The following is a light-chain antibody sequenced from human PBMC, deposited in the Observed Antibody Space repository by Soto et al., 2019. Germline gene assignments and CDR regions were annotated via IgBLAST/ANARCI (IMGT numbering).Light chain of an antibody. Sequence: DIQMTQSPSTLSASVGDRVTITCRASQSISNWLAWYQQRPGKAPKLLIYRASSLEGGVPSRFSGSGSGTEFTITISSLRPDDFATYYCQQYNPYSRTFGQGTKVEVK. J-gene: IGKJ1*01. CDR3: QQYNPYSRT. CDR2: RAS. CDR1: QSISNW. V-gene: IGKV1-5*03.